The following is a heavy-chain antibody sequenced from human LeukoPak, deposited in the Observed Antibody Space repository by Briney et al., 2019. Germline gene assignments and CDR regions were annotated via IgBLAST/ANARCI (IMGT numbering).Heavy chain of an antibody. CDR1: ALTLDDNC. V-gene: IGHV3-43*01. CDR2: VCWNGAAT. D-gene: IGHD3-9*01. Sequence: GGSLSLACALSALTLDDNCIYWVRQPPEKGLEWVSLVCWNGAATYYADSVRGRFTVSRDNSRKSTFMEMNSLITEDSTMYYCAKVARNSSWHYFEHWGQGTLVTVSS. CDR3: AKVARNSSWHYFEH. J-gene: IGHJ1*01.